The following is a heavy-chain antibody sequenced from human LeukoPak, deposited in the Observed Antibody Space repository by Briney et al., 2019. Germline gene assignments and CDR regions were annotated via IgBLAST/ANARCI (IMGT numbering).Heavy chain of an antibody. D-gene: IGHD2-8*02. CDR1: GYTFTSYY. V-gene: IGHV1-46*01. J-gene: IGHJ6*02. Sequence: GASVKVSCKASGYTFTSYYMHWVRQAPGQGLEWMGIINPSGGSTSYAQKFQGRVTMTRDTSTSTVYMELSSLRSEDTAVYYCARGGLLVVASFGYYGMDVWGQGTTVTASS. CDR2: INPSGGST. CDR3: ARGGLLVVASFGYYGMDV.